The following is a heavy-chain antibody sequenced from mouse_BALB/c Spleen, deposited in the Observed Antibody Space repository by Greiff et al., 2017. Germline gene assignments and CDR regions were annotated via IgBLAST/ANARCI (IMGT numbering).Heavy chain of an antibody. CDR2: IDPENGNT. V-gene: IGHV14-1*02. CDR1: GFNIKDYY. J-gene: IGHJ3*01. CDR3: AYDDDDGGAWFAY. D-gene: IGHD2-4*01. Sequence: EVQLQQSGAELVRPGALVKLSCKASGFNIKDYYMHWVQQRPEQGLEWIGWIDPENGNTIYDPKFQGKASITADTSSNTAYLQLSSLTSEDTAVYYCAYDDDDGGAWFAYWGQGTLVTVSA.